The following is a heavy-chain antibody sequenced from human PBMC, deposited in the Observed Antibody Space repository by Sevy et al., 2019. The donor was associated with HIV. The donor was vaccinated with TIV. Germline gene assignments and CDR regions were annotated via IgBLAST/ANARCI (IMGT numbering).Heavy chain of an antibody. CDR1: GGSISSDDYY. D-gene: IGHD6-19*01. J-gene: IGHJ4*02. CDR3: ARGAAVAGHLYFDY. Sequence: SETLSLTCTVSGGSISSDDYYWSWIRQPPGKGLEWIGYIFFSQSTYYNPSLKSRVVISVDTSKNQFSLRLASVTADDTAVYYCARGAAVAGHLYFDYWGQGTLVTVSS. CDR2: IFFSQST. V-gene: IGHV4-30-4*01.